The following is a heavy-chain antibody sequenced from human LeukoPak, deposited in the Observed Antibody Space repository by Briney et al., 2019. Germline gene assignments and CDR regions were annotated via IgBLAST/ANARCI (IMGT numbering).Heavy chain of an antibody. Sequence: GGSLRLSCATSGFKFSGHELNWVRQAPGKGLEWVAYISSSGATLHYADFVRGQFTISRDYAKSSLHLQMSSLRAEDTAVYYCAKDRTQSRDYLDYWGQGTLVTVSS. D-gene: IGHD2-15*01. CDR1: GFKFSGHE. CDR3: AKDRTQSRDYLDY. CDR2: ISSSGATL. J-gene: IGHJ4*02. V-gene: IGHV3-48*03.